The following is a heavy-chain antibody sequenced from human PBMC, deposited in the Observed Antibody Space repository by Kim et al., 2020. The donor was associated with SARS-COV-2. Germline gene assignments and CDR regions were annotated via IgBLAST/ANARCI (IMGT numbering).Heavy chain of an antibody. J-gene: IGHJ4*02. Sequence: QKFQGRVTMTRDTSISTAYMELSRLRSDDTAVYYCARDFGNSGSYSLMNYWGQGTLVTVSS. V-gene: IGHV1-2*02. CDR3: ARDFGNSGSYSLMNY. D-gene: IGHD1-26*01.